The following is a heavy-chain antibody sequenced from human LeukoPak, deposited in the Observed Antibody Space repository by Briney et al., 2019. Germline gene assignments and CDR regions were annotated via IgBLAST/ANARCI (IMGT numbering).Heavy chain of an antibody. V-gene: IGHV3-48*01. CDR3: ARDPMADFDY. CDR1: GFTFSRYS. D-gene: IGHD2-8*01. Sequence: GGSLRLSCAASGFTFSRYSMNWVRQAPGMGLEWVSYISSGSSTIHHADSVQGRFTISRDNAKNSLFLQMNSLRTEDTAVYYCARDPMADFDYWGQGALVTVSS. J-gene: IGHJ4*02. CDR2: ISSGSSTI.